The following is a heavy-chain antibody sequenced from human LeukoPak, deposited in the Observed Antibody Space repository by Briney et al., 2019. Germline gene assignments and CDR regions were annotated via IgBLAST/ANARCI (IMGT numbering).Heavy chain of an antibody. CDR1: GGSISTSNYY. CDR3: AREPDRRLATYYFDY. D-gene: IGHD6-19*01. J-gene: IGHJ4*02. V-gene: IGHV4-39*07. CDR2: IVYTGST. Sequence: SETLSLTCTVSGGSISTSNYYWGWIRQPPVKGLEWFGNIVYTGSTYYNSSLKSRVTISVDTSKNQFSLKLSSVTAADTALYYCAREPDRRLATYYFDYWGQGTLVTVSS.